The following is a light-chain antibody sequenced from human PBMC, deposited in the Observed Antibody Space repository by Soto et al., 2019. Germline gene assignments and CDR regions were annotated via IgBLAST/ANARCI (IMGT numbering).Light chain of an antibody. CDR1: SNDVGGYDY. J-gene: IGLJ2*01. Sequence: QSALTQPASVSGSPGQSIPISCTGTSNDVGGYDYVSWYQQHPGKAPKLMIYEGSKRPSGVSNRFSGSKSGNTASLTISGLQAEDEADYYCCSYAGSSTFAVFGGGTKLTVL. CDR2: EGS. V-gene: IGLV2-23*03. CDR3: CSYAGSSTFAV.